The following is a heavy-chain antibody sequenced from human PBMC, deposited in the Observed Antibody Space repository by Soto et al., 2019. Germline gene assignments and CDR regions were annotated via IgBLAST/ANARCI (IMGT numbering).Heavy chain of an antibody. CDR2: IYYSGST. CDR1: GGSISSSSYY. D-gene: IGHD3-22*01. V-gene: IGHV4-39*07. CDR3: ARYRNYYDSRGSVDD. J-gene: IGHJ4*02. Sequence: SETLSLTCTVSGGSISSSSYYWCWIRQPPGKGLEWIGSIYYSGSTYYNPSLKSRVTISVDTSKNQFSLKLSSVTAADTAVYYCARYRNYYDSRGSVDDCGQGSLVTVSS.